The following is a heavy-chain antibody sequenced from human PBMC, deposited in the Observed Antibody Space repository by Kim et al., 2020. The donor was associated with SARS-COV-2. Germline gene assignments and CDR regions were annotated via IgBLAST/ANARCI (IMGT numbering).Heavy chain of an antibody. V-gene: IGHV4-39*07. Sequence: SETLSLTCTVSGGSISSSSYYWGWIRQPPGKGLEWIGSIYYSGSTYYNPSLKSRVTISVDTSKNQFSLKLSSVTAADTAVYYCAREWFGELLVDYWGQGTLVTVSS. CDR2: IYYSGST. CDR3: AREWFGELLVDY. CDR1: GGSISSSSYY. J-gene: IGHJ4*02. D-gene: IGHD3-10*01.